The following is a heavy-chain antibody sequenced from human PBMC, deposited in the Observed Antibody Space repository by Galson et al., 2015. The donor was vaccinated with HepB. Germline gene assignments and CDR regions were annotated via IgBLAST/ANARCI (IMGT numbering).Heavy chain of an antibody. CDR3: AREGRVTLVELRGGMDV. CDR1: GFTFSSYA. Sequence: SLRLSCAASGFTFSSYAMHWVRQAPGKGMEWVAVISYDGSNKYYGDSGKGRFTISRDKSKNTLYLQMNSLRAKDTAVYYCAREGRVTLVELRGGMDVWGQGTTVTVSS. D-gene: IGHD1-7*01. CDR2: ISYDGSNK. V-gene: IGHV3-30*04. J-gene: IGHJ6*02.